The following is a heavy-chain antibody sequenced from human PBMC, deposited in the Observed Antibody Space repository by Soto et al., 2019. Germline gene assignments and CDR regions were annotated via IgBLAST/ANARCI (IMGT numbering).Heavy chain of an antibody. Sequence: GGSLGLSCAASGFTFRSYAMSWVRQDPGKGLEWVSAISGSGGSTYYADSVKGRFTISRDNSKNTLYLQMNSLRAEDTAVYYCAKDGDQYYDFWSGYISDGMDVWGQGTTVTVSS. D-gene: IGHD3-3*01. CDR1: GFTFRSYA. J-gene: IGHJ6*02. V-gene: IGHV3-23*01. CDR2: ISGSGGST. CDR3: AKDGDQYYDFWSGYISDGMDV.